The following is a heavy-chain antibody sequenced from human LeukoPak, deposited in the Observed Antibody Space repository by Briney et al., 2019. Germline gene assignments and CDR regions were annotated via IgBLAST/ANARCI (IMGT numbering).Heavy chain of an antibody. V-gene: IGHV1-8*01. CDR3: ARAAPHSGRILTGYSHFDY. J-gene: IGHJ4*02. Sequence: ASVKVSCKASGYTFTSYDINWVRQATGQGLEWMGWMNPNSGNTGYAQKFQGRVTMTRNTSISTAYMELSSLRSEDTAVYYCARAAPHSGRILTGYSHFDYWGQGTLVTVSS. CDR2: MNPNSGNT. CDR1: GYTFTSYD. D-gene: IGHD3-9*01.